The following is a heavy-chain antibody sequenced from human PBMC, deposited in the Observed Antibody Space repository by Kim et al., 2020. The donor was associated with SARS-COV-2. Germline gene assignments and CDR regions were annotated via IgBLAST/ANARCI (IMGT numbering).Heavy chain of an antibody. J-gene: IGHJ6*02. Sequence: SETLSLTCAVSGGSISSSNWWSWVRQPPGKGLEWIGEIYHSGSTNYNPSLKSRVTISVDKSKNQFSLKLSSVTAADTAVYYCASQRYYYYYYGMDVWGQGTTVTVSS. CDR2: IYHSGST. CDR1: GGSISSSNW. V-gene: IGHV4-4*02. CDR3: ASQRYYYYYYGMDV.